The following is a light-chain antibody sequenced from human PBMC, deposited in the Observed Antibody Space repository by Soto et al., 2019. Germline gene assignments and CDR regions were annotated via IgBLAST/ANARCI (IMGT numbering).Light chain of an antibody. J-gene: IGLJ1*01. CDR1: SIDVGDYNL. V-gene: IGLV2-23*02. CDR3: ASYAGSRTYV. CDR2: EVT. Sequence: QSVLTQPASVSGSPGQSLTISCTGTSIDVGDYNLVSWYQHLPGRAPKLLIFEVTMRPSGVSDRFSGSKSASTASLTISGLQAEDEGDYYCASYAGSRTYVFGSGTKVTVL.